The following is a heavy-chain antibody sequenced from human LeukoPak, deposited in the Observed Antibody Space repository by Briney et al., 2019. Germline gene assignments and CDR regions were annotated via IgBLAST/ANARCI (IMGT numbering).Heavy chain of an antibody. CDR2: ISGYNGNT. CDR3: ARGLGVVTAQSEQPKPRYFDL. J-gene: IGHJ2*01. Sequence: ASVKVSCKASGYTFISYGISWVRQAPGQGLEWMGWISGYNGNTNYAQNLPGGVTMTTDTSTSTAYMELRSLRSDDTAVYYCARGLGVVTAQSEQPKPRYFDLWGRGTQVTVSS. CDR1: GYTFISYG. D-gene: IGHD2-21*02. V-gene: IGHV1-18*01.